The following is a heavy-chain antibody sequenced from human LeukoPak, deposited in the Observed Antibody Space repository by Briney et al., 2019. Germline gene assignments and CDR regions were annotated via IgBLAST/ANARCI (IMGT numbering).Heavy chain of an antibody. CDR3: ARDLGEIAAADFDY. D-gene: IGHD6-13*01. CDR2: INLDRRIT. J-gene: IGHJ4*02. V-gene: IGHV1-2*02. Sequence: ASVTVSCKSSRDTFSRYYIHWVRQAPGQGLEWMGSINLDRRITHYAAKFQGRVTMTRDTSISTAYMELSRLRSDDTAVYYCARDLGEIAAADFDYWGQGTLVTVSS. CDR1: RDTFSRYY.